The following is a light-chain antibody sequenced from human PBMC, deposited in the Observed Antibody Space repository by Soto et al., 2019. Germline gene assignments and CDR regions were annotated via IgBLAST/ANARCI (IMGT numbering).Light chain of an antibody. CDR2: GAS. CDR1: QSIDTY. V-gene: IGKV3-15*01. CDR3: HQYDHWPRGT. Sequence: EIVLTQSPATLSVSPGERATLSCRASQSIDTYLAWYQQKPGQPPRPLIYGASSRATGVPARFSGSGSGTDFTLTISSLQSEDFAVYYCHQYDHWPRGTFGQGTKVEI. J-gene: IGKJ2*01.